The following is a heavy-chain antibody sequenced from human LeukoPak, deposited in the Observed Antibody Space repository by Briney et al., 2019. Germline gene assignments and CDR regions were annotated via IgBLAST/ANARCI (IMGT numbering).Heavy chain of an antibody. V-gene: IGHV3-20*04. CDR3: AREGIYCVNGVCYLDY. Sequence: GGSLRLSCAASGFKFDDYGMSWVRQAPGKGLEWVSGISWNGGNTGYADPVKGRFTISRDNAKNSLFLQVNSLRADDTAFYYCAREGIYCVNGVCYLDYWGQGTLVTVSS. D-gene: IGHD2-8*01. CDR1: GFKFDDYG. CDR2: ISWNGGNT. J-gene: IGHJ4*02.